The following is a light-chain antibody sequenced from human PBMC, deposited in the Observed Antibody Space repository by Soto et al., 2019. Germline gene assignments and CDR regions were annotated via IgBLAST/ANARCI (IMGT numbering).Light chain of an antibody. CDR2: DAS. Sequence: IQMTQSPSSLSASVGDRVTITCRASQGISNYLAWYQQKPGKVPKLLIYDASSLESGVPSRFSGSGSGTEFTLTISSLQPDDFATYYCQQYNSWWTFGQGTKVDIK. CDR1: QGISNY. CDR3: QQYNSWWT. V-gene: IGKV1-13*02. J-gene: IGKJ1*01.